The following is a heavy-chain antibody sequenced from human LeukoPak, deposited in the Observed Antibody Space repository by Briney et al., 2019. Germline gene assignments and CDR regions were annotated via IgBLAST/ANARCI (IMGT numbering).Heavy chain of an antibody. CDR2: INHSGST. CDR3: ARGRGIQLSR. Sequence: ETLSLTCAVYGGSFSGYYWSWIRQPPGKGLEWIGEINHSGSTNYNPSLKSRVTISVDTSKNQFSLKLSSVTAADTAVYYCARGRGIQLSRWGQGTLVTVSS. J-gene: IGHJ4*02. D-gene: IGHD5-18*01. CDR1: GGSFSGYY. V-gene: IGHV4-34*01.